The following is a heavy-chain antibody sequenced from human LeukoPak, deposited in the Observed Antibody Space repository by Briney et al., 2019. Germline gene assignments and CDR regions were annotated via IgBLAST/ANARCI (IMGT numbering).Heavy chain of an antibody. CDR3: ASTFPYCSEDDCAV. V-gene: IGHV3-7*01. CDR1: GVAIGGSW. D-gene: IGHD2-15*01. CDR2: VNPGGSIQ. Sequence: GGSLRLSCIVSGVAIGGSWMSWVRQSPGKGLEWVANVNPGGSIQNYVDSVKGRFTIYRDNAKNSLYLQMNNLRVEDTAVYYCASTFPYCSEDDCAVGGQGTVVTVSS. J-gene: IGHJ1*01.